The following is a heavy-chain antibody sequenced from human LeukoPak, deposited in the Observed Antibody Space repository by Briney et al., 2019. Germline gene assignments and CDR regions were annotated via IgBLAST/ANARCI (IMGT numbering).Heavy chain of an antibody. CDR1: GFTFGDYA. CDR2: ISGSGGST. Sequence: GGSLRLSCTASGFTFGDYAMSWFRQAPGKGLEWVSAISGSGGSTYYADSVKGRFTISRDNSKNTLYLQMNSLRAEDTAVYYCAKGGSGWYPGFDYWGQGTLVTVSS. D-gene: IGHD6-19*01. J-gene: IGHJ4*02. V-gene: IGHV3-23*01. CDR3: AKGGSGWYPGFDY.